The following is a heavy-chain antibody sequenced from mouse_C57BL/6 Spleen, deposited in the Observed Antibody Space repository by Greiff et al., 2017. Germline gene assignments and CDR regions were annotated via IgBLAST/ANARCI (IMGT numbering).Heavy chain of an antibody. D-gene: IGHD1-1*01. CDR2: IYYSGTI. Sequence: EVQRVESGPGLVKPSQTVFLTCTVTGISITTGNYRWSWIRQFPGNKLEWIGYIYYSGTITYNPSLTSRTTITRDTPKNQFFLEMNSLTAEHTATYYCARDGYGSSYHWYFDVWGTGTTVTVSS. V-gene: IGHV3-5*01. J-gene: IGHJ1*03. CDR1: GISITTGNYR. CDR3: ARDGYGSSYHWYFDV.